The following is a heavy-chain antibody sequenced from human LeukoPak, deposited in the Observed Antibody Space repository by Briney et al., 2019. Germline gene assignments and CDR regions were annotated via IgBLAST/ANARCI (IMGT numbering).Heavy chain of an antibody. J-gene: IGHJ3*02. CDR1: GFTFSSYS. D-gene: IGHD3-10*02. CDR2: ISSSSSYI. Sequence: KPGGSLRLSCAASGFTFSSYSMNWVRQAPGKGLEWVSSISSSSSYIYYADSVKGRFTISRDNAKNSLYLQMNSLRAEDTAVYYCARDGYITMLGPVAFDIWGQGTMVTVSS. CDR3: ARDGYITMLGPVAFDI. V-gene: IGHV3-21*01.